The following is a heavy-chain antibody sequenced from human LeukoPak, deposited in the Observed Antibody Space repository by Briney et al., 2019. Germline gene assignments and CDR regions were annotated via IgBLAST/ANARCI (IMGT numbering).Heavy chain of an antibody. D-gene: IGHD1-1*01. CDR2: MSPNSGNT. CDR1: GYTFTSYD. Sequence: ASVKVSCKASGYTFTSYDINWVRQATEQGLEWMGWMSPNSGNTGYAQKLQGRVTMTRDTSVTTAYMELSNLRSEDTAVYYCVRAPPNWGFNFWGQGTLVTVSS. CDR3: VRAPPNWGFNF. J-gene: IGHJ5*01. V-gene: IGHV1-8*01.